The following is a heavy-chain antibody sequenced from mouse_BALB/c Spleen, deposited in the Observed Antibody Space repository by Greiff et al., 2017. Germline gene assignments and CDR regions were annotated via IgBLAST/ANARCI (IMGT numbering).Heavy chain of an antibody. J-gene: IGHJ1*01. Sequence: VMLVESGGGLVQPGGSLRLSCATSGFTFTDYYMSWVRQPPGKALEWLGFIRNKANGYTTEYSASVKGRFTISRDNSQSILYLQMNTLRAEDSATYYCARDDGVGYFDVWGAGTTVTVSS. CDR2: IRNKANGYTT. D-gene: IGHD1-2*01. CDR3: ARDDGVGYFDV. V-gene: IGHV7-3*02. CDR1: GFTFTDYY.